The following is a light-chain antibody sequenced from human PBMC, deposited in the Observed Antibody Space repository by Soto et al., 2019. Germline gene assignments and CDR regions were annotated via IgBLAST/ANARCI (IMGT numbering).Light chain of an antibody. CDR2: EVS. CDR1: SSDVGNYKH. CDR3: FSYTSRGTYV. V-gene: IGLV2-14*01. J-gene: IGLJ1*01. Sequence: QSLLRHPATVSGSPGQSVTISCTGTSSDVGNYKHVSWYQQHPGKAPKLMIYEVSNRPSGVSNRFSGSKSGNTASLTISGLQAEEATDYYCFSYTSRGTYVFGTGTKVTVL.